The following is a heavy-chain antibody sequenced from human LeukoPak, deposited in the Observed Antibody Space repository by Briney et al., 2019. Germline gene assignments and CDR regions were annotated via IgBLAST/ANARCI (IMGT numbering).Heavy chain of an antibody. CDR1: GGSISSSSYY. V-gene: IGHV4-39*07. D-gene: IGHD6-13*01. CDR2: INHSGST. CDR3: AKWSSSWLGGGWFDP. Sequence: KPSETLSLTCTVSGGSISSSSYYWGWIRQPPRKGLEWIGEINHSGSTNYNPSLKSRVTISVDTSKNQFSLKLSSVTAADTAVYYCAKWSSSWLGGGWFDPWGQGTLVTVSS. J-gene: IGHJ5*02.